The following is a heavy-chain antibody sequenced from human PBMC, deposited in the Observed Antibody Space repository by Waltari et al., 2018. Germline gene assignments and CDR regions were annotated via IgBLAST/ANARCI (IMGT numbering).Heavy chain of an antibody. J-gene: IGHJ3*01. CDR2: MFHGGST. Sequence: QVLLQESGPGLVRPSETLSLTCTVSGVSVNNYAHYWSWTRQPPGKGLEWIGYMFHGGSTDYKPSLKGRVNISTDKAKNQISLHLTSLTAADTALYFCARVTNDPFDFWGQGTMVTVSP. CDR3: ARVTNDPFDF. CDR1: GVSVNNYAHY. V-gene: IGHV4-61*08.